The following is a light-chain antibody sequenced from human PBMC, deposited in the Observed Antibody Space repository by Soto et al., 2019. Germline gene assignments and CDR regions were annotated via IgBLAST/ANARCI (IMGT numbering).Light chain of an antibody. Sequence: EFVLTQSPGTLSLSPGERATLSCRASQSISSSFLAWYQQKPGQAPRLLIYGASSRGTGIPDRFSGSGSGTXXXXXTXXXEPEDXAXXYCQXYGSSPPFTFGGGTKVEIK. J-gene: IGKJ4*01. CDR1: QSISSSF. CDR2: GAS. CDR3: QXYGSSPPFT. V-gene: IGKV3-20*01.